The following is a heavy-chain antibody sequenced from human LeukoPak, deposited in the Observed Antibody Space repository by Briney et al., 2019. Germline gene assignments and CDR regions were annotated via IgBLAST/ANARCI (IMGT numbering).Heavy chain of an antibody. CDR1: GGSIRPYY. V-gene: IGHV4-59*01. Sequence: SETLSLTCGVSGGSIRPYYWTWVRQPPGKGLEWLSYIYYSGDTRYNPSLKSRVTMSVDTSKNQFSLKLSSVTAADTAVYYCARFVLELIALRSVMGAFEIWGQGIMVSVSS. D-gene: IGHD2-21*01. J-gene: IGHJ3*02. CDR3: ARFVLELIALRSVMGAFEI. CDR2: IYYSGDT.